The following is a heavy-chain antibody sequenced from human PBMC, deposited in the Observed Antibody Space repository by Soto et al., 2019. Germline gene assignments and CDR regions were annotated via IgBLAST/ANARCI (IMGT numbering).Heavy chain of an antibody. V-gene: IGHV1-69*13. CDR3: ARQVGYPGAFDI. CDR2: IIPIFGTA. D-gene: IGHD6-13*01. CDR1: GGTFSSYA. J-gene: IGHJ3*02. Sequence: SVKVSCKASGGTFSSYAISWVRQAPGQGLEWMGGIIPIFGTANYAQKFQGRVTITADESTSTAYMELSSLRSEDTAVYYCARQVGYPGAFDIWGQGTMVTVSS.